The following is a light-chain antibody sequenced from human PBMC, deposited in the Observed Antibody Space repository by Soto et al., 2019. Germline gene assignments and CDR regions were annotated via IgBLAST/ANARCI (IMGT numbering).Light chain of an antibody. CDR3: SSYASGSTHVL. CDR2: DVS. J-gene: IGLJ3*02. CDR1: SSDVGYFDY. Sequence: QSVLAQLASVSGSPGQSITISCTGTSSDVGYFDYVSWYQQHPGKAPKLMIFDVSDRSSGVSDRFSGSKSGNTASLTISGLQAEDEADYFCSSYASGSTHVLFGGGTKLTVL. V-gene: IGLV2-14*03.